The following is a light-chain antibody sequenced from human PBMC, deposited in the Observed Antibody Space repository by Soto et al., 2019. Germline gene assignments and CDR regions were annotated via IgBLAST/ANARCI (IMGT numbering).Light chain of an antibody. CDR3: GTWDSSLRAVV. CDR2: DNH. J-gene: IGLJ3*02. Sequence: QSVLTQPPSVSAAPGQKVTISCSGSRSNIGSNYVTWYQHLPGTAPKLVIYDNHQRPSGISDRFSGSKSGTSATLGIAGIQTGDEADYYCGTWDSSLRAVVFGGGTKLTVL. V-gene: IGLV1-51*01. CDR1: RSNIGSNY.